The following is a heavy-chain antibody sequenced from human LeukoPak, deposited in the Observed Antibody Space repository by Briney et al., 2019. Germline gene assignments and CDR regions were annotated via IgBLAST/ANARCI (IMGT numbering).Heavy chain of an antibody. CDR2: IRSKAFGGTP. Sequence: GGSLRLSCSASGFTFDDYAVSWFRQAPGKGLEWVGFIRSKAFGGTPEYAASVRCRFTISSDDYKRIAYIQMNRLKTEDTAVYYCTRNTVTVHFDYWSQGNLVTVSS. CDR1: GFTFDDYA. D-gene: IGHD4-17*01. CDR3: TRNTVTVHFDY. V-gene: IGHV3-49*03. J-gene: IGHJ4*02.